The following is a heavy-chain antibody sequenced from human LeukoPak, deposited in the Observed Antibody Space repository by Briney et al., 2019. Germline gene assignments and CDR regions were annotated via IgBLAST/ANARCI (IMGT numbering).Heavy chain of an antibody. CDR2: INHSGST. CDR1: GGSFSGYY. Sequence: SETLSLTCAVYGGSFSGYYWSWIRQPPGKGLEWIGEINHSGSTNYNPSLKSRVTISVDTSKNQFSLKLSSVTAADTAVYYCARGWKTWDSSGYYMFDYWGQGTLVTVSS. V-gene: IGHV4-34*01. J-gene: IGHJ4*02. D-gene: IGHD3-22*01. CDR3: ARGWKTWDSSGYYMFDY.